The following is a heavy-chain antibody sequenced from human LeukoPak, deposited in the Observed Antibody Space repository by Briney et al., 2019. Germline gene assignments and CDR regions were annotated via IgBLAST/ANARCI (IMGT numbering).Heavy chain of an antibody. CDR1: GGSISSYH. J-gene: IGHJ3*02. D-gene: IGHD1-1*01. CDR2: IYNSGNT. CDR3: ARHTPGTTPDI. V-gene: IGHV4-59*08. Sequence: SQTLSLTCTVSGGSISSYHWSWIRQPPGKGLEWIGCIYNSGNTYYNTSLKSRVTISADTSNNQCSLRLSSVTAADTAVYYCARHTPGTTPDIWGQGTMVTVSS.